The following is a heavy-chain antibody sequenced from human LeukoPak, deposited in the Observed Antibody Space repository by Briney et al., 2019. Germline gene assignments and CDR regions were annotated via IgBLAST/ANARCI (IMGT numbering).Heavy chain of an antibody. CDR3: ARLPYPESVAKDY. V-gene: IGHV1-46*01. J-gene: IGHJ4*02. D-gene: IGHD5-12*01. CDR1: GYTFTRYY. CDR2: INPISGAT. Sequence: ASVKDSCKTSGYTFTRYYMQWVRQAPRPGLEWMGIINPISGATDYAQKFQGRVTMTRDTSTSTVYMELSIMRPEDTAMYYCARLPYPESVAKDYWGQGTLVTVPP.